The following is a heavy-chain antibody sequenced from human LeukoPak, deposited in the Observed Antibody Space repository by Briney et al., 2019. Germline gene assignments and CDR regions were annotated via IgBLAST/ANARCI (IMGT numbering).Heavy chain of an antibody. J-gene: IGHJ6*02. CDR1: GLTVSSNY. CDR2: IYSGGST. CDR3: ARTVVPAARHYYYYGMDV. Sequence: GGSLRLSCAASGLTVSSNYMSWVRQAPGKGLEWVSVIYSGGSTYYADSVKGRFTISRHNSKNTLYLQMNSLRAEDTAVYYCARTVVPAARHYYYYGMDVWGQGTTVTVSS. V-gene: IGHV3-53*04. D-gene: IGHD2-2*01.